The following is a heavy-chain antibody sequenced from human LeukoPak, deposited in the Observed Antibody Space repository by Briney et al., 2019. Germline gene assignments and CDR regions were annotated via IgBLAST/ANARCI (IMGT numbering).Heavy chain of an antibody. Sequence: GESLKISCNGERYGFTRYWMGCGGQMPGKGLEWMGIIYPGDSDTRYSPSFQGQVTISADKSISTAYLQCSSLKASDTDMYSCASGCSGGSCYRWGQGTLVTVSS. CDR2: IYPGDSDT. D-gene: IGHD2-15*01. CDR1: RYGFTRYW. J-gene: IGHJ4*02. V-gene: IGHV5-51*01. CDR3: ASGCSGGSCYR.